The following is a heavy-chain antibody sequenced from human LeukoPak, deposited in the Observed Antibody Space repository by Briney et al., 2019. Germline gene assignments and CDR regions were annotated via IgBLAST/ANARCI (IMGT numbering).Heavy chain of an antibody. V-gene: IGHV1-18*01. D-gene: IGHD4-17*01. CDR2: ISAYNGNT. Sequence: GASVKVSCKASGYTFTSYGISWVRQAPGQGLEWMGWISAYNGNTNYAQKLQGRVTMTTDTSTSTAYMELRSLRSDDTAAYYCARDYHLQTDYGDYGPYYYYYMDVWGKGTTVTVSS. CDR3: ARDYHLQTDYGDYGPYYYYYMDV. CDR1: GYTFTSYG. J-gene: IGHJ6*03.